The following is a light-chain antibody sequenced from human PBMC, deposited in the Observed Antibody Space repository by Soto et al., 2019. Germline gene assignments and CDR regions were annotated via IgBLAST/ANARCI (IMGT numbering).Light chain of an antibody. CDR3: QQYYNTPVT. CDR1: QSVLYSSNNKNY. Sequence: DIVMTQSPDSLALSLGEGATINCKSSQSVLYSSNNKNYLAWYQQKPGQPPRLLLYWAFTRESGVPDRFRGSGSGTDFTLTLSGLQAEDAAVYYCQQYYNTPVTFGQGTKLEIK. J-gene: IGKJ2*01. V-gene: IGKV4-1*01. CDR2: WAF.